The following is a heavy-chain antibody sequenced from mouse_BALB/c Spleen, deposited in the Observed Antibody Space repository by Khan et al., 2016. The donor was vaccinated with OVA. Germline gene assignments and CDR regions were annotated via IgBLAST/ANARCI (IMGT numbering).Heavy chain of an antibody. J-gene: IGHJ3*01. CDR2: INPSSGYT. V-gene: IGHV1-4*01. CDR1: GYTFTSYT. CDR3: ARDGAYYRNDGWFAY. Sequence: VQLQQSGAELARPGASVKMSCKASGYTFTSYTIHWLKQRPGQGLEWIGYINPSSGYTNYNQKFKDKATLTADKSSTTAYMQLSSLTSDDPAVYYCARDGAYYRNDGWFAYWGQGTLVTVSA. D-gene: IGHD2-14*01.